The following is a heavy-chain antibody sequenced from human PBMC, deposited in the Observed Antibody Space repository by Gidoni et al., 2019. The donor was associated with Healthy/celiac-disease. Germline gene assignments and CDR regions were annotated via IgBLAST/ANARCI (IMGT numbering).Heavy chain of an antibody. D-gene: IGHD2-21*02. J-gene: IGHJ5*02. V-gene: IGHV4-39*01. CDR3: ARQGAYCGGDCYFSWFDP. CDR2: IYYSGST. Sequence: QLQLQESGPGLVKPSETLSLTCTVSGGSISSSSYYWGWIRQPPGKGLAWIGSIYYSGSTYYNPSLKSRVTISVDTSKNQFSLKLSSVTAADTAVYYCARQGAYCGGDCYFSWFDPWGQGTLVTVSS. CDR1: GGSISSSSYY.